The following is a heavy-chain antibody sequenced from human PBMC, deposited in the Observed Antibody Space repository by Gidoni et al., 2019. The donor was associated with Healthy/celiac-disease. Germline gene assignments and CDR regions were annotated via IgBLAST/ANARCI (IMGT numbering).Heavy chain of an antibody. CDR3: ARGSIEYSSSCHLDY. V-gene: IGHV3-30-3*01. CDR2: ISYDGSNE. D-gene: IGHD6-6*01. J-gene: IGHJ4*02. Sequence: QVQLVESGGGVVQPVRSLRLSCAASGFTFSSYAVHWVRQAPGKGLEWVAVISYDGSNEYYGDSVKGRFTISRDNSKNTLYLQMNSLRAEYTAVYYCARGSIEYSSSCHLDYWGQGTLVTVSS. CDR1: GFTFSSYA.